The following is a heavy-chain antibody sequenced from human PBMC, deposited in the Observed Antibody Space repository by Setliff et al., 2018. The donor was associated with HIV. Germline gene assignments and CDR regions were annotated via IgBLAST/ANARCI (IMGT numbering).Heavy chain of an antibody. D-gene: IGHD3-10*01. CDR3: FSLGPGAGDVYYYYGMDV. J-gene: IGHJ6*02. Sequence: GESLKISCRGSGFTFKTSALHWVRQAPGKGLEWVALISYGDTTYYADSVKGRFTISRDNSKNTLYLQMNSLRAEDTAVYYCFSLGPGAGDVYYYYGMDVWGQGTTVTVSS. CDR1: GFTFKTSA. CDR2: ISYGDTT. V-gene: IGHV3-30*14.